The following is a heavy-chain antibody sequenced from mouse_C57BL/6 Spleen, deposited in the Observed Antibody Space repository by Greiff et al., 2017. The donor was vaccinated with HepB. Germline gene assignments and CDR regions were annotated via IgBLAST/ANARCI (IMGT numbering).Heavy chain of an antibody. CDR2: INPNNGGT. D-gene: IGHD1-1*01. CDR1: GYTFTDYN. CDR3: ARGDGSSLPWFAY. Sequence: VQLQQSGPELVKPGASVKIPCKASGYTFTDYNMDWVKQSHGKSLEWIGDINPNNGGTIYNQKFKGKATLTVDKSSSTAYMELRSLTSEDTAVYYCARGDGSSLPWFAYWGQGTLVTVSA. V-gene: IGHV1-18*01. J-gene: IGHJ3*01.